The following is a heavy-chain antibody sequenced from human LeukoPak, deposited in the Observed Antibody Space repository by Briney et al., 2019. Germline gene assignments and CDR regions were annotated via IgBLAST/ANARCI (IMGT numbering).Heavy chain of an antibody. CDR1: GITFSSFA. CDR3: AADVIPGPKGFDP. V-gene: IGHV1-58*01. Sequence: SVKVSCKTSGITFSSFAVQWVRQARGQRLEWIGWIVVGSGTTKYAQKFQERVTITRDMSTRTAFMELRSLRFDDTAVYYCAADVIPGPKGFDPWGQGTLVTASS. D-gene: IGHD2-21*01. CDR2: IVVGSGTT. J-gene: IGHJ5*02.